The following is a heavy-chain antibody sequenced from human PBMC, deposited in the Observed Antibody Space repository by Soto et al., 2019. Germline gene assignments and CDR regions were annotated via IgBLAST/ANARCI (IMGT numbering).Heavy chain of an antibody. CDR3: ARRYGYSFDY. D-gene: IGHD1-1*01. CDR1: GGSISSYY. CDR2: IYYSGST. V-gene: IGHV4-59*08. Sequence: QVQLQASGPGLVTPSETLSLTCTVSGGSISSYYWSWIRPPPGKGLEWIGYIYYSGSTNYNPSLERRVTISGDTSKNPFSLKLRSVTAADTAVYYCARRYGYSFDYWGQGTLVTVSS. J-gene: IGHJ4*02.